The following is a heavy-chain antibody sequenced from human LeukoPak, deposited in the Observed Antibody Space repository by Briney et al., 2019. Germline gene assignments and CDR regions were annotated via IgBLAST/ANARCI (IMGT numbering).Heavy chain of an antibody. CDR2: IYYSGST. CDR1: GGSVRSGSYY. Sequence: PSETLSLTCTVPGGSVRSGSYYWSWVRQPPGKRLEWIGYIYYSGSTNYNPSLRSRVTISVDTSKNQFSLKLSSVTAADTAVYYCARGPGGYSYGYYFDYWGQGTLVTVSS. J-gene: IGHJ4*02. D-gene: IGHD5-18*01. V-gene: IGHV4-61*01. CDR3: ARGPGGYSYGYYFDY.